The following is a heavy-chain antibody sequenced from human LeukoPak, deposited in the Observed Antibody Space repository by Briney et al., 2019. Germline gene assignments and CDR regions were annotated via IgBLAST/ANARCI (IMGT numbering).Heavy chain of an antibody. CDR1: GGSISSYY. CDR3: ARETGIAVAGTRYYYYMDV. J-gene: IGHJ6*03. V-gene: IGHV4-4*07. D-gene: IGHD6-19*01. Sequence: SQTLSLTCTVSGGSISSYYWSWIRQPAGKGLEWIGRIYTSGSTNYNPSLKSRVTMSVDTSKNQFSLKLSSVTAADTAVYYCARETGIAVAGTRYYYYMDVWGKGTTVTISS. CDR2: IYTSGST.